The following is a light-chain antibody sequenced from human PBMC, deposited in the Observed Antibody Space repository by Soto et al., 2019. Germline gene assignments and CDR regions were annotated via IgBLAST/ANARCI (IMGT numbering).Light chain of an antibody. CDR3: CSYATTTL. V-gene: IGLV2-23*02. J-gene: IGLJ2*01. CDR2: EVS. Sequence: QSALTQPASVSGSPGQSITISCTGTSSDVGSYDLVSWYQQHPGNAPKLMIYEVSKRPSGVSDRFSGSKSGNTASLTISGLQADDEADYYCCSYATTTLFCGGTKLTVL. CDR1: SSDVGSYDL.